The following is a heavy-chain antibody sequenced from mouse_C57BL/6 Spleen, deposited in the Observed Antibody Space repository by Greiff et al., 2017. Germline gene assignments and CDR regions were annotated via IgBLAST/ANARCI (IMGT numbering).Heavy chain of an antibody. Sequence: EVQLVESGGDLVKPGGSLKLSCAASGFTFSSYGMSWVRQTPDKRLEWVATISSGGSYTYYPDSVKGRFTISRDNAKNTLYLQMSSLKSEDTAMYYCARRADPYWYFDVWGTGTTVTVSS. CDR1: GFTFSSYG. V-gene: IGHV5-6*01. CDR2: ISSGGSYT. CDR3: ARRADPYWYFDV. J-gene: IGHJ1*03.